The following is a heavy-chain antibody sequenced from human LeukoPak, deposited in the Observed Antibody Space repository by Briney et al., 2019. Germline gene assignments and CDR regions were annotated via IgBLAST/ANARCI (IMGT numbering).Heavy chain of an antibody. D-gene: IGHD3-16*01. J-gene: IGHJ4*02. CDR3: GRGGGGVRQGRFDY. V-gene: IGHV3-21*01. Sequence: GGSLRLSCAASGFIFSPYNINWVRQAPGKGLEWVGSIDGSNNYISYADSVTGRFTISRDNAKNSWYLQMNSLRAEDTAVYFCGRGGGGVRQGRFDYGGQGTLVTVSS. CDR2: IDGSNNYI. CDR1: GFIFSPYN.